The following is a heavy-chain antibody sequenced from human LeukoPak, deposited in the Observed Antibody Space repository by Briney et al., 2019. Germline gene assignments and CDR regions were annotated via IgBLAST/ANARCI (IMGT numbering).Heavy chain of an antibody. Sequence: PSETLSLTCTVSGGSLSSYYWSWIRQPPGKGLEWIGYIYYSGSTNYNPSLKSRVTISVDTSKNQFSLKLSSVTAADTAVYYCARETFRVGATNDAFDIWGQGTMVTVSS. D-gene: IGHD1-26*01. V-gene: IGHV4-59*01. CDR1: GGSLSSYY. J-gene: IGHJ3*02. CDR2: IYYSGST. CDR3: ARETFRVGATNDAFDI.